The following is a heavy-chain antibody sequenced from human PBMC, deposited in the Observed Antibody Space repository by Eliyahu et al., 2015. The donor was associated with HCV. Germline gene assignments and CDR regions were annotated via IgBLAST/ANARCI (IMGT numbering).Heavy chain of an antibody. CDR3: AKDTGAYYGSGTYSSEGDV. Sequence: QVQLVQSGAEVRKPGASVKVSCKASGYNFIDYYVHWVRQVRGQGLEWMGWINPNSGSTNYAQKFQGRVTMTRDTSITTAYMELRSLRSDDTAFYYCAKDTGAYYGSGTYSSEGDVWGQGTLVTVSS. CDR1: GYNFIDYY. CDR2: INPNSGST. V-gene: IGHV1-2*02. D-gene: IGHD3-10*01. J-gene: IGHJ4*02.